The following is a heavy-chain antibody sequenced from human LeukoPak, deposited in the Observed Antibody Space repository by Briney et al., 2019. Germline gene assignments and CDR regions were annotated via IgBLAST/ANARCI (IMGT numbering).Heavy chain of an antibody. V-gene: IGHV4-59*01. CDR3: ARVLLWSGYKTDYYYYMDV. Sequence: KPSETLSLTCTVSGGSISSYYWSWIRQPPGKGLEWIGYIYYSGSTNYNPSLKSRVTISVDTSKNQFSLKLSSVTAADTAVYYCARVLLWSGYKTDYYYYMDVWGKGTTVTVSS. CDR1: GGSISSYY. CDR2: IYYSGST. D-gene: IGHD3-3*01. J-gene: IGHJ6*03.